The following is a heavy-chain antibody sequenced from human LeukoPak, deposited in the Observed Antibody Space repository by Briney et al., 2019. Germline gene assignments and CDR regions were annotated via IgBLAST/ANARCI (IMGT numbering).Heavy chain of an antibody. CDR3: ARDYTGSGSSYDY. CDR1: GFTFSSYS. Sequence: GGSLRLSCAASGFTFSSYSMNWVRQAPGKGLEWVSFISSSNNRMSYADSVKGRFTISRDNAKNSLYLQMNSLRAEDTAVYYCARDYTGSGSSYDYWGQGTLVTVSS. J-gene: IGHJ4*02. D-gene: IGHD3-10*01. CDR2: ISSSNNRM. V-gene: IGHV3-48*04.